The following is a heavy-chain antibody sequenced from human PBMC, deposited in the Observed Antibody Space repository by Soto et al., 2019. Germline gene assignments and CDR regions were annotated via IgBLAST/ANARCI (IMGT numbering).Heavy chain of an antibody. Sequence: QVQLQESGPGLVKPSETLSLTCTVSGGSISSYYWSWIRQPPGKGLEWIGYIYYSGSTNYNPSLKSLVTISVDTSKNQFSLKLSSVTAADTAVYYCARFRNRNWFDPWGQGTLVTVSS. CDR2: IYYSGST. CDR1: GGSISSYY. CDR3: ARFRNRNWFDP. V-gene: IGHV4-59*01. J-gene: IGHJ5*02. D-gene: IGHD1-1*01.